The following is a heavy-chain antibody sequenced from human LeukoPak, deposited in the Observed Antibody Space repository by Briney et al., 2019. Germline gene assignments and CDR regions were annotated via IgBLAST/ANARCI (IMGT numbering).Heavy chain of an antibody. V-gene: IGHV1-3*01. CDR1: GYTFTSYA. Sequence: ASVKVSCKASGYTFTSYAMHWVRQAPGQRLEWMGWINAGNGNTKYSQKFQGRVTITRDTSASTAYMELSSLRSEDTAVYYCATLIDSRRYFDYWGQGTLVTVSS. D-gene: IGHD1-14*01. J-gene: IGHJ4*02. CDR3: ATLIDSRRYFDY. CDR2: INAGNGNT.